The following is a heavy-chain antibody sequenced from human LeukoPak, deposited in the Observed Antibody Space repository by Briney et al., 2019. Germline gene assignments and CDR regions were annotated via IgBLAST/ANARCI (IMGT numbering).Heavy chain of an antibody. CDR2: ISSSGSTI. D-gene: IGHD2-2*01. Sequence: GGSLRLSCAASGFTFSNYEMNWVRQAPGKGLEWVSYISSSGSTIFYADSVKGRFTISRDNAKNSLYLQMNSLRAEDTAVYYCARSPLGYCSSTSCSPDLDYWGQGTLVTVSS. CDR3: ARSPLGYCSSTSCSPDLDY. V-gene: IGHV3-48*03. CDR1: GFTFSNYE. J-gene: IGHJ4*02.